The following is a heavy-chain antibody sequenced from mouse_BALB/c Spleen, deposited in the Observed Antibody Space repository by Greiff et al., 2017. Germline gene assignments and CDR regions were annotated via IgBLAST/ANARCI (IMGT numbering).Heavy chain of an antibody. V-gene: IGHV1-7*01. CDR3: AVGYGNPYYYAMDY. J-gene: IGHJ4*01. CDR1: GYTFTSYW. Sequence: QVQLQQSGAELAKPGASVKMSCKASGYTFTSYWMHWVKQRPGQGLEWIGYINPSTGYTEYNQKFKDKATLTADKSSSTAYMQLSSLTSEDSAVYYCAVGYGNPYYYAMDYWGQGTSVTVSS. D-gene: IGHD2-1*01. CDR2: INPSTGYT.